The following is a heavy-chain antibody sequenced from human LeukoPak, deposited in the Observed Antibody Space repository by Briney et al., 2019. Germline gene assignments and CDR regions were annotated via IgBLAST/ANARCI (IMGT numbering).Heavy chain of an antibody. CDR2: IYYTGST. Sequence: KSSETLSLTCSVSGGSISSLYWSWIRQPPGKGLEWIGYIYYTGSTNYNPSLKSRVTMFVDMSKNQFSLRLSSVTAADTAVYYCARHRAYSSSSPFDYWGQGTLVTVFS. J-gene: IGHJ4*02. CDR1: GGSISSLY. V-gene: IGHV4-59*08. D-gene: IGHD6-6*01. CDR3: ARHRAYSSSSPFDY.